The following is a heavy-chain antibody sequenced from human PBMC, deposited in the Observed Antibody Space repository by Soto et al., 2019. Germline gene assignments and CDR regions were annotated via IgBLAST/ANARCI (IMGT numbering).Heavy chain of an antibody. CDR1: GFTFSSYW. CDR3: VTAWADY. D-gene: IGHD1-26*01. J-gene: IGHJ4*02. Sequence: GGSLRLSCAASGFTFSSYWMHWIRQVPGKGLVWVSRINSDGSYINYADSVKGRFTVSRDNAKNTLYLQMNSLRAEDTAVYYCVTAWADYWGQGTLVTVS. CDR2: INSDGSYI. V-gene: IGHV3-74*01.